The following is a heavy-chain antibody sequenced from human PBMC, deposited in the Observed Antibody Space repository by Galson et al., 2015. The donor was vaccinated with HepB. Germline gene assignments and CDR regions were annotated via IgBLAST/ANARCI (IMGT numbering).Heavy chain of an antibody. J-gene: IGHJ4*02. CDR3: AKDYLPYYDRWGSYSDLYYFDY. CDR2: ISGSGGST. V-gene: IGHV3-23*01. D-gene: IGHD3-22*01. Sequence: SLRLSCAASGFTFNYHAMNWVRQAPGKGLEWVASISGSGGSTYYADSVRGRFTVSRDNSPDTVDLQMDSLRVDDTAVYYCAKDYLPYYDRWGSYSDLYYFDYWGQGTLVTVSS. CDR1: GFTFNYHA.